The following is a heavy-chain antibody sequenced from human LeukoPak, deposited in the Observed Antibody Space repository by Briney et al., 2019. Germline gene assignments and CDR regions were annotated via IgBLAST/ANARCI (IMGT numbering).Heavy chain of an antibody. V-gene: IGHV1-18*01. J-gene: IGHJ3*02. CDR3: TRTGCCGGPEEDAPAFDI. D-gene: IGHD2-21*01. Sequence: GASVKVSCKASGYTFTSYGISWVRQAPGQGLEWMGWISAYNGNTNYAQKLQGRVTMTTDTSTSTAYMELRSLRSDDTAVYYCTRTGCCGGPEEDAPAFDIWGQGTMVTVSS. CDR2: ISAYNGNT. CDR1: GYTFTSYG.